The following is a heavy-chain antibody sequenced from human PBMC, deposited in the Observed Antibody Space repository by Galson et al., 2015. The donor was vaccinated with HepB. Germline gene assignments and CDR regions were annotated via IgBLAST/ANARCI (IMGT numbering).Heavy chain of an antibody. CDR3: ARVNPTRNAMGGY. CDR1: GYTFTGYY. V-gene: IGHV1-2*06. D-gene: IGHD2-2*01. Sequence: QSGAEVKKPGASVKVSCKASGYTFTGYYMHWVRQAPGQGLEWMGRINPNSGGTNYAQKFQGRVTMTRDTSISTAYMELSRLRPDDTAVYYCARVNPTRNAMGGYWGQGTLVTVSS. CDR2: INPNSGGT. J-gene: IGHJ4*02.